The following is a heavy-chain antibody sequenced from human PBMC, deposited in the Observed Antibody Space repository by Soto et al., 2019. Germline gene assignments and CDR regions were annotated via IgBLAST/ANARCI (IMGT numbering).Heavy chain of an antibody. CDR1: GGSITTYY. Sequence: SETLSLTCTVSGGSITTYYWSWIRQPPGKGLEWIGSIYHSGSTYYNPALKRRVTISVDKSKNQFSLKLSSVTAADTAVYYCARVPSRMAAAGSLGFDPWGQGTLVTVSS. CDR2: IYHSGST. J-gene: IGHJ5*02. CDR3: ARVPSRMAAAGSLGFDP. D-gene: IGHD6-13*01. V-gene: IGHV4-59*12.